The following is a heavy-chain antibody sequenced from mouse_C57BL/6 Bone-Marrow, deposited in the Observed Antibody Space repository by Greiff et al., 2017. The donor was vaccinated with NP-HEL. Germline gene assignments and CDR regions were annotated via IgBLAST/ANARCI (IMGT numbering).Heavy chain of an antibody. V-gene: IGHV1-54*01. J-gene: IGHJ2*01. D-gene: IGHD1-1*01. CDR1: GYAFTNYL. CDR2: INPGSGGT. CDR3: DRGYYGSSSFYFDY. Sequence: QVQLQQSGAELVRPGTSVKVSCKASGYAFTNYLIEWVKQRPGQGLEWIGVINPGSGGTNYNEKFKGKATLTADKSSSTAYVQLSSLTSEDSAVYFCDRGYYGSSSFYFDYWGQGTTLTVSS.